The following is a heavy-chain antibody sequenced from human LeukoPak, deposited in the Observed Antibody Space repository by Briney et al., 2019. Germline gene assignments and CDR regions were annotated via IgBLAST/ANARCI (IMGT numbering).Heavy chain of an antibody. J-gene: IGHJ5*02. D-gene: IGHD3-22*01. CDR1: GFTFSSYS. CDR3: ARTTYYDSSGYYH. CDR2: ISSSSSTI. V-gene: IGHV3-48*04. Sequence: GGSLRLSCAASGFTFSSYSMNWVRQAPGKGLEWVSYISSSSSTIYYADSVKGRFTIPRDNAKNSLYLQMNSLRAEDTAVYYCARTTYYDSSGYYHWGQGTLVTVSS.